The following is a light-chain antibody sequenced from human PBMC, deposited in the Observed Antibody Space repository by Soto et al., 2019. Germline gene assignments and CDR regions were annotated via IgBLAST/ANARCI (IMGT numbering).Light chain of an antibody. J-gene: IGKJ5*01. CDR3: QQRSIWPLT. Sequence: IVLTQSPGTLSLSPGERATLSCRASQSVSSSFLAWYQQKPGQAPRLLIYDASNRATGITARFSGSGSGTDFTLTISSLEPEDFAVYYCQQRSIWPLTFGQGTRRRL. CDR1: QSVSSSF. CDR2: DAS. V-gene: IGKV3-11*01.